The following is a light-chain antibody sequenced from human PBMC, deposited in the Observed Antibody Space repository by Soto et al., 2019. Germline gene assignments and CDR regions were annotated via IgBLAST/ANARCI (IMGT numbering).Light chain of an antibody. CDR1: SSDVGGYNY. Sequence: QSALTQPASVSGSPGQSITISCTGTSSDVGGYNYVSWYQQHPGKAPKLMIYEVSNRPSGVSNRFSGSKSGNTASLTISGLQAEEEADYYGSSYTSSSIEYVFLAGTKLTVL. CDR3: SSYTSSSIEYV. V-gene: IGLV2-14*01. J-gene: IGLJ1*01. CDR2: EVS.